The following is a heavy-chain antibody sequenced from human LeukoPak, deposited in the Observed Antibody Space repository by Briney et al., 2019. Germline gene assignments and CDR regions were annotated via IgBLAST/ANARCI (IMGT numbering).Heavy chain of an antibody. V-gene: IGHV1-18*01. CDR2: ISAYNGNT. CDR3: ARDPLPSVRGAISNWFDP. D-gene: IGHD3-10*01. J-gene: IGHJ5*02. CDR1: GYTFTSYG. Sequence: ASVKVSCKASGYTFTSYGISWVRQAPGQGLEWMGWISAYNGNTNYAQKLQGRVTMTTDTSTSTAYMELRSLRSDDTAVYYCARDPLPSVRGAISNWFDPWGQGTLVTVSS.